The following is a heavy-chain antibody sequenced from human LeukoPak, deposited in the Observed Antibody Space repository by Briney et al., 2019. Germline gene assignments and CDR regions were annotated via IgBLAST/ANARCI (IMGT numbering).Heavy chain of an antibody. V-gene: IGHV4-59*01. Sequence: SETLSLTCTLSGGSISRYYWSWIPQPPGKGLEWLGYMHYNGTTNYNPALKSRVTISVAPSKNQFSLKLSSVTAADTAVYYCAATDIAAAGTWLDPWGQGTLVTVSS. D-gene: IGHD6-13*01. J-gene: IGHJ5*02. CDR1: GGSISRYY. CDR2: MHYNGTT. CDR3: AATDIAAAGTWLDP.